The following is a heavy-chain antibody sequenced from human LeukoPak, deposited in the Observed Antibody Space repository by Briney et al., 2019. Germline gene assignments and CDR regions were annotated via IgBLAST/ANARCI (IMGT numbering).Heavy chain of an antibody. CDR1: GGSFSGYY. CDR2: INHSGST. Sequence: PSETLSLTCAVYGGSFSGYYWSWIRQPPGKGLEWIGEINHSGSTNYNPSLKSRVTISVDTSKNQFSLKLSSVTAADTAVYYCASQRELRFDYWGQGTLVTVSS. CDR3: ASQRELRFDY. D-gene: IGHD1-26*01. V-gene: IGHV4-34*01. J-gene: IGHJ4*02.